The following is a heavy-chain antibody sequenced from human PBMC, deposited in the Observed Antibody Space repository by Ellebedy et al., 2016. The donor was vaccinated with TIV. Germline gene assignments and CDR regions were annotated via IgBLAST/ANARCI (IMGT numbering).Heavy chain of an antibody. CDR1: GGSISSSSYY. Sequence: MPSETLSLTCTVSGGSISSSSYYWGWIRQPPGKGLEWIGCIYYSGRNYYNPSLKSRVTISVDTSKNQFSLRLSSVTAADTAMDYCASGIPINGIATAIPPGYWGQGTLVTVSS. J-gene: IGHJ4*02. CDR3: ASGIPINGIATAIPPGY. V-gene: IGHV4-39*07. CDR2: IYYSGRN. D-gene: IGHD6-13*01.